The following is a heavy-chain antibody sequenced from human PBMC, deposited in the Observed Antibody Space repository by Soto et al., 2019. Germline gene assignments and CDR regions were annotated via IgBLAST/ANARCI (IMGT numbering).Heavy chain of an antibody. Sequence: SETLSLTCTFSGGSVTSGNYYLNWIRQTPGKGLEWIGYIYRSGSTKYNPSLKSRVTISLDTSKNQFSLKLSSVTAADTAVYYCARSYDSSGYYYYAMDVWGQGTTVTVSS. D-gene: IGHD3-22*01. J-gene: IGHJ6*02. V-gene: IGHV4-61*01. CDR1: GGSVTSGNYY. CDR3: ARSYDSSGYYYYAMDV. CDR2: IYRSGST.